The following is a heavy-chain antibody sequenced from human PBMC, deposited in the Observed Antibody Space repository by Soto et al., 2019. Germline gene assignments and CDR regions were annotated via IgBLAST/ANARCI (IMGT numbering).Heavy chain of an antibody. CDR1: GFTFTSSS. CDR3: AADRERWLQLY. D-gene: IGHD1-1*01. Sequence: SVKVSCKASGFTFTSSSVQWVRQARGQRLEWIGWIVVGSGNTNYAQKFQERVTITRDMSTSTAYMELSSLRSEDTAVYYCAADRERWLQLYWGQGTLVTVSS. CDR2: IVVGSGNT. J-gene: IGHJ4*02. V-gene: IGHV1-58*01.